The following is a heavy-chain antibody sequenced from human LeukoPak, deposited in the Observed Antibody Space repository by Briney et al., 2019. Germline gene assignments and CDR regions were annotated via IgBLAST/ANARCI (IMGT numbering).Heavy chain of an antibody. D-gene: IGHD3-22*01. V-gene: IGHV1-18*01. CDR1: GYTFTNYG. CDR2: ISAYNGNT. J-gene: IGHJ6*02. Sequence: ASVKVSCKASGYTFTNYGISWVRQAPGQGLEWMGWISAYNGNTNYAQNLQGRVTMTTDTSTSTAYMELRSLRSDDTAVYYCARDPVITMIVVVSPGPNYYYGMDVWGQGTTVTVSS. CDR3: ARDPVITMIVVVSPGPNYYYGMDV.